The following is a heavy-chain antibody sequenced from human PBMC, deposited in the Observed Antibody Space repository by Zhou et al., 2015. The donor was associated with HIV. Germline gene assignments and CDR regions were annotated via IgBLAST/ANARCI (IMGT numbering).Heavy chain of an antibody. Sequence: QVQLVQSGTEVRKPGASVKISCKASGYFFTSYYIHWVRQAPGQGLQWMGIINPSGGSSTYAQKFQGRVTMTRDTSSSTVYMELSSLRSDDTAVYYCARVPETTSVCSGANCYSDFYFDFWARVPCSPSP. D-gene: IGHD2-15*01. V-gene: IGHV1-46*01. J-gene: IGHJ4*02. CDR1: GYFFTSYY. CDR3: ARVPETTSVCSGANCYSDFYFDF. CDR2: INPSGGSS.